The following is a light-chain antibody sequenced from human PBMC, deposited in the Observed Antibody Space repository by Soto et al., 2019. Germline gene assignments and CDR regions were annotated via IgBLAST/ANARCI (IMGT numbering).Light chain of an antibody. CDR3: GSYTIHSTGV. V-gene: IGLV2-14*01. CDR2: EDT. J-gene: IGLJ3*02. Sequence: QSALSQPASVSGSPGQSITISCTERTSDVGGYNYVSWYQHHPGKAPKLVIYEDTNRPSGVSNRFSGSKSGNTASLTISGLQTEDEADYYCGSYTIHSTGVFGGGTQLTVL. CDR1: TSDVGGYNY.